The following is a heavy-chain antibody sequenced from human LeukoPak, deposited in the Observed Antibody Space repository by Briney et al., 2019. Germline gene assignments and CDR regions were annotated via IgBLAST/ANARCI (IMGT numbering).Heavy chain of an antibody. V-gene: IGHV3-21*06. CDR3: ARDPYSGNYGAYYYYYMDV. CDR1: GFTFSSYN. Sequence: GGSLRLSCAASGFTFSSYNMNWVRQAPGKGLEWVSSITSSSSYIYYADSVKGRFTISRDNAKNSLYLQMDSLRVEDTAEYYCARDPYSGNYGAYYYYYMDVWGKGNTVTVSS. D-gene: IGHD1-26*01. J-gene: IGHJ6*03. CDR2: ITSSSSYI.